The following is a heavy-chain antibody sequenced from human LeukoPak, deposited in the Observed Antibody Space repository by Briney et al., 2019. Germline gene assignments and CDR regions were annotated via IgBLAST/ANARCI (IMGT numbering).Heavy chain of an antibody. Sequence: EASVKVSCKASGYTFTSYGISWVRQAPGQGLEWMGWINPNSGGTNYAQKFQGRVTMTRDTSISTAYMELSRLRSDDTAVYYCARAKGVAGFDYWGQGTLVTVSS. CDR2: INPNSGGT. V-gene: IGHV1-2*02. CDR1: GYTFTSYG. J-gene: IGHJ4*02. D-gene: IGHD6-19*01. CDR3: ARAKGVAGFDY.